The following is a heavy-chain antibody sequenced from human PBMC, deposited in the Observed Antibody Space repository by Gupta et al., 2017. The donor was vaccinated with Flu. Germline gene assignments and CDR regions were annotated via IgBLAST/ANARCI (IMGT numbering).Heavy chain of an antibody. J-gene: IGHJ4*02. CDR2: IKQDGSEI. CDR3: ARDTAGWDNRGYFYWDYFDY. D-gene: IGHD3-22*01. V-gene: IGHV3-7*01. Sequence: WVRQAPGKGLEWVANIKQDGSEIYYVDSVKDRFTISRDNAQNSLYLQMDILRAEDTALYYCARDTAGWDNRGYFYWDYFDYWGRGSLVTVSS.